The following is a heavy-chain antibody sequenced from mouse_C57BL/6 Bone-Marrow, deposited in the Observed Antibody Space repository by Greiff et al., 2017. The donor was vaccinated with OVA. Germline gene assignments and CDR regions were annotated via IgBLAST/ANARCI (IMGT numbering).Heavy chain of an antibody. CDR2: IDPSDSYT. CDR3: ARALYGYFDY. CDR1: GYTFTSYW. Sequence: QVQLQQPGAELVKPGASVKLSCKASGYTFTSYWMQWVKQRPGQGLEWIGEIDPSDSYTNYNQKFKGKATLTVDTSSSTAYMQLSSLTSEDAAVYYCARALYGYFDYWGQGTTLTVSS. D-gene: IGHD1-1*01. J-gene: IGHJ2*01. V-gene: IGHV1-50*01.